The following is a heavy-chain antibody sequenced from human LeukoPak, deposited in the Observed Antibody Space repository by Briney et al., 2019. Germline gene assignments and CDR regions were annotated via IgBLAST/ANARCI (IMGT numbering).Heavy chain of an antibody. V-gene: IGHV1-18*01. CDR1: GYTFTSYG. J-gene: IGHJ4*02. D-gene: IGHD5-12*01. Sequence: ASVKVSCKTSGYTFTSYGISWVRQAPGQGLEWMGWISGYNGNTNYAQNLQGRVTMTTDTSTSTASMELRSLRSDDTAVYYCARGGIVATILTDSFDYWGQGTLVTVSS. CDR2: ISGYNGNT. CDR3: ARGGIVATILTDSFDY.